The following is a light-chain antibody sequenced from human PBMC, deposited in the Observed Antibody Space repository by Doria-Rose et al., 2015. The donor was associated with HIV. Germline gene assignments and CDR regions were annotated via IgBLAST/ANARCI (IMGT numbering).Light chain of an antibody. V-gene: IGKV3-20*01. CDR3: HQYGTSWT. J-gene: IGKJ1*01. CDR1: QSFSSTY. Sequence: EIVMTQSPGTLSLSPGERATLSCRASQSFSSTYLAWYRQKPGQAPSLLIYDGSTRATGIPDRFSASGSGTDFTLTTNRLEPEDFALYYCHQYGTSWTFGQGTKVEI. CDR2: DGS.